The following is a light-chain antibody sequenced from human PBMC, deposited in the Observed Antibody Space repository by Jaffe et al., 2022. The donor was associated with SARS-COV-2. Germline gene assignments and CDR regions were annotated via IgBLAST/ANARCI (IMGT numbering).Light chain of an antibody. CDR1: QSVLYSSSNENY. Sequence: DIVMTQSPDSLAVSLGERATINCKSSQSVLYSSSNENYLTWYQQKPGQPPKLLIYWASTRESGVPDRFSGSGSGTDFTLTINSLQAEDVAVYYCQQYYSSPYTFGQGTKLQIK. CDR2: WAS. CDR3: QQYYSSPYT. J-gene: IGKJ2*01. V-gene: IGKV4-1*01.